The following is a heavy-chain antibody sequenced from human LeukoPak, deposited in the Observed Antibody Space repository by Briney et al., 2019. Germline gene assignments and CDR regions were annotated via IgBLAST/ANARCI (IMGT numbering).Heavy chain of an antibody. CDR1: GFTFSTYD. V-gene: IGHV3-21*05. D-gene: IGHD5-12*01. CDR2: ISSGGRVA. J-gene: IGHJ3*02. Sequence: GGSLRLSCAASGFTFSTYDMHWVRQAPGKGLEWISYISSGGRVAYYADSVKGRFTISRDDAKSSLYLQMSSLRAEDTAVYYCARDRGYSGYDYRKNDAFDIWGQGTMVTVSS. CDR3: ARDRGYSGYDYRKNDAFDI.